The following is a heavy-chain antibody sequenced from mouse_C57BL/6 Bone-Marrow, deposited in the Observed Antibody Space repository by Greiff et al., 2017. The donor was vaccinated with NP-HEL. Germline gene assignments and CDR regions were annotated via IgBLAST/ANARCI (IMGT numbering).Heavy chain of an antibody. CDR3: ARVGREGYFDV. Sequence: EVQLKQSGPELVKPGASVKISCKASGYSFTGYYMNWVKQSPEKSLEWIGEINPSTGGTTYNQKFKAKATLTVDKSSSTAYMQLKSLTSEDSEVYYCARVGREGYFDVWGTGTTVTVSS. CDR2: INPSTGGT. J-gene: IGHJ1*03. CDR1: GYSFTGYY. D-gene: IGHD4-1*01. V-gene: IGHV1-42*01.